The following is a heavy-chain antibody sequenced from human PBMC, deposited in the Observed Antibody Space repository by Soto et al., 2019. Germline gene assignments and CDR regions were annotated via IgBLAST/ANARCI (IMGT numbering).Heavy chain of an antibody. CDR3: ARGEGSSSSRGYYYYYYMDV. V-gene: IGHV1-2*04. CDR1: GYTFTGYY. J-gene: IGHJ6*03. D-gene: IGHD6-6*01. Sequence: GASVKVSCKASGYTFTGYYMHWVRQAPGQGLEWMGWINPNSGGTNYAQKFQGWVTMTRDTSISTAYMELSRLRSDDTAVYYCARGEGSSSSRGYYYYYYMDVWGKGTTVTVSS. CDR2: INPNSGGT.